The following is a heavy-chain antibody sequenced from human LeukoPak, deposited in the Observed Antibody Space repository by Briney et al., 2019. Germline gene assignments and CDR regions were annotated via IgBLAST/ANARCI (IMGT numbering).Heavy chain of an antibody. CDR1: GGSFSGYY. D-gene: IGHD3-3*01. Sequence: PSETLSLTCAVYGGSFSGYYWSWIRQPPGKGLEWIGEINHSGSTNYNPSLKSRVTISVDTSKNQFSLKLSSVTAADTAVYHCARVRGRSGADYWGQGTLVTVSS. CDR3: ARVRGRSGADY. V-gene: IGHV4-34*01. J-gene: IGHJ4*02. CDR2: INHSGST.